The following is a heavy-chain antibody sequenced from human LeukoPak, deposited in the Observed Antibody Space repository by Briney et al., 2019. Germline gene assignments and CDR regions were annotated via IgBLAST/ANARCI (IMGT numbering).Heavy chain of an antibody. V-gene: IGHV1-24*01. CDR3: ATGPAAGLNYYYMDV. CDR2: FDPEDGET. Sequence: GASVKASCKVSGYTLTELSMHWVRQAPGKGLEWMGGFDPEDGETIYAQKFQGRVTMTEDTSTDTAYMELSSLRSEDTAVYYCATGPAAGLNYYYMDVWGKGTTVTVSS. D-gene: IGHD6-13*01. CDR1: GYTLTELS. J-gene: IGHJ6*03.